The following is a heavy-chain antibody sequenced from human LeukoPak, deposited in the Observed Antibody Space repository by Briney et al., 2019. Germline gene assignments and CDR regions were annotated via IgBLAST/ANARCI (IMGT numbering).Heavy chain of an antibody. CDR2: IIPIFGTA. J-gene: IGHJ5*02. Sequence: ASVKVSCKASRGTFSSHAISWVRQAPGQGLEWMGGIIPIFGTANYAQKFQGRVTITADESTSTAYMELSSLRSEDTAMYYCARDARHRYCSSTSCYQGWFDPWGQGTLVTVSS. D-gene: IGHD2-2*01. V-gene: IGHV1-69*13. CDR3: ARDARHRYCSSTSCYQGWFDP. CDR1: RGTFSSHA.